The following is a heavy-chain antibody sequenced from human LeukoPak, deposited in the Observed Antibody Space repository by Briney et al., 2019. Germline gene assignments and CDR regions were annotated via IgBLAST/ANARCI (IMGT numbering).Heavy chain of an antibody. CDR2: IYYSGST. D-gene: IGHD5-18*01. CDR3: ARTGVYSYGLGYYFDY. Sequence: SETPSLTCTVSGYSISSGYYWGWSRQPPGKGLEWIGSIYYSGSTYYNPSLKSRVTISVDTSKNQFSLKLSSVTAADTAVYYCARTGVYSYGLGYYFDYWGQGTLVTVSS. CDR1: GYSISSGYY. J-gene: IGHJ4*02. V-gene: IGHV4-38-2*02.